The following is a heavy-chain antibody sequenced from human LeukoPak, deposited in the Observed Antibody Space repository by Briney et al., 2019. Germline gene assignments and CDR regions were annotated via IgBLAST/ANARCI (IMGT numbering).Heavy chain of an antibody. D-gene: IGHD5-24*01. CDR1: GYSVSSGYF. V-gene: IGHV4-38-2*01. Sequence: SETLSLTCAVSGYSVSSGYFWGWIRQPPGKRLEWIGGIHVIGTTYYNPSLKRRVTIALDTSKNQFSLKLSSVTAADTALYYCAKSRDAYNGVSWGQGTLVTVSS. J-gene: IGHJ5*02. CDR2: IHVIGTT. CDR3: AKSRDAYNGVS.